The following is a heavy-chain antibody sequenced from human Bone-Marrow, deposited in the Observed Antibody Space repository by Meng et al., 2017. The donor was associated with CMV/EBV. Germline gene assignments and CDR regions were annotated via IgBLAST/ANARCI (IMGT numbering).Heavy chain of an antibody. V-gene: IGHV1-18*01. CDR1: GYTFSSYG. CDR3: ARASMIVVVLDFDY. J-gene: IGHJ4*02. CDR2: ISAYNGNT. Sequence: ASVKVSCKASGYTFSSYGISWARQAPGQGLEWMGWISAYNGNTNYAQKFQDRVTMTTDTSTSTAYMELRSLTSDDTAVYYCARASMIVVVLDFDYWGQGTLVTVSS. D-gene: IGHD3-22*01.